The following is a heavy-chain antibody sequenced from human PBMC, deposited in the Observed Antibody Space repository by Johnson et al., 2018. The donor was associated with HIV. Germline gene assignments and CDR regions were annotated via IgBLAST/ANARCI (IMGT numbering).Heavy chain of an antibody. CDR2: IKQDGSEK. D-gene: IGHD4-11*01. V-gene: IGHV3-7*01. J-gene: IGHJ3*02. CDR1: GFTFRSYW. CDR3: ARNEYSNYGGRDAVDI. Sequence: VQLVESGGGLVQPGGSLRLSCVVSGFTFRSYWMTWVRQAPGKGLEWVANIKQDGSEKYYVDSVKGRFTIARDNAKNSLYLQMNGLRAEDTAVYYCARNEYSNYGGRDAVDIGGQGTMVTVTS.